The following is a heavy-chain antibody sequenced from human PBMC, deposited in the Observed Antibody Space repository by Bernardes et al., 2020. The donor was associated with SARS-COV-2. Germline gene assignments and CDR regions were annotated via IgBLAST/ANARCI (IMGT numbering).Heavy chain of an antibody. V-gene: IGHV3-23*01. D-gene: IGHD3-3*01. CDR2: FRGSDGGT. CDR1: GFTLSTSA. J-gene: IGHJ4*02. Sequence: GGSLRLSCAASGFTLSTSAMTWVRQAPGKGLEWVSTFRGSDGGTYYADSVKGRFTISKDKSRNTLFMQMDSLRVEDTAVYYCVRGFMQWDYWGQGSLVTVSS. CDR3: VRGFMQWDY.